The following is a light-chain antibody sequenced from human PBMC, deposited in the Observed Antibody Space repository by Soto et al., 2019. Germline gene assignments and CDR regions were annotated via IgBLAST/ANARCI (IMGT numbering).Light chain of an antibody. J-gene: IGLJ2*01. CDR1: SSDVGLYNY. Sequence: QSVLTQPASVSGSPGQSITISCTGTSSDVGLYNYVSWYQQHPGKAPKLMIYDVSDRPSGVSNRFSGSKSGNTASLTISGLQAEDEGDYYCSSYTSSSTVEFGGGTKLTVL. V-gene: IGLV2-14*01. CDR2: DVS. CDR3: SSYTSSSTVE.